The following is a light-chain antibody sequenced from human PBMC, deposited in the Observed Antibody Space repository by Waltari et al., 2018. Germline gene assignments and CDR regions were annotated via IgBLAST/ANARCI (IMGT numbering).Light chain of an antibody. CDR1: QSVGRS. CDR3: QHYVRLPAT. J-gene: IGKJ1*01. CDR2: DAS. V-gene: IGKV3-20*01. Sequence: EIVLTQSPGTLSLSPGERATLACRASQSVGRSLAWYQQKPGQAPRLLIFDASRWATGIPDRFSGSGSETDFNLTISRLEPEDFAVYYCQHYVRLPATFGQGTKVEI.